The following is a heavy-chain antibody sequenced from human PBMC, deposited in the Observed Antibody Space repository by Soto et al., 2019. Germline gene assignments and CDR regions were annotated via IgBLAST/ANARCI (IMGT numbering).Heavy chain of an antibody. J-gene: IGHJ6*02. Sequence: EVQLLESGGGLVQPGGSLRLSCAASGFTFSSYTMTWVRQAPGKGLEWVSRISDSGGRTDYADSVKGRFIVSRDNSKNTLYVQMNSLRADDTAVYYCAQGSGHYGLDVRGQGTTVTVSS. V-gene: IGHV3-23*01. CDR2: ISDSGGRT. CDR3: AQGSGHYGLDV. CDR1: GFTFSSYT.